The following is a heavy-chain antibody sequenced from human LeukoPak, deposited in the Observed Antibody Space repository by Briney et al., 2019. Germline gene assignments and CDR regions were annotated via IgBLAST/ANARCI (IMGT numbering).Heavy chain of an antibody. V-gene: IGHV4-34*01. CDR3: ARAKYTIFGVVTPKYYFDY. D-gene: IGHD3-3*01. CDR1: GGSFSGYY. J-gene: IGHJ4*02. CDR2: INHSGST. Sequence: KPSETLSLTCAVYGGSFSGYYWSWIRQPPGKGLEWIGEINHSGSTNYNPSLKSRVTISVDTSKNQFSLKLSSVTAADTAVYYCARAKYTIFGVVTPKYYFDYWGQGTLVTVSS.